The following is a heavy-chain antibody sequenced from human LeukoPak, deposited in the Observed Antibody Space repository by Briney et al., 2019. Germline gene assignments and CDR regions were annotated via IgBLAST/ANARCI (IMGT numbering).Heavy chain of an antibody. V-gene: IGHV4-59*01. CDR3: ARDDYGGNSDDAFDI. CDR2: IYYSGST. CDR1: GGSISSYY. D-gene: IGHD4-23*01. J-gene: IGHJ3*02. Sequence: SETLSLTCTVSGGSISSYYWSWIRQPPGKGLEWIGYIYYSGSTNYNPSLKSRATISVDTSKNQFSLKLSSVTAADTAVYYCARDDYGGNSDDAFDIWGQGTMVTVSS.